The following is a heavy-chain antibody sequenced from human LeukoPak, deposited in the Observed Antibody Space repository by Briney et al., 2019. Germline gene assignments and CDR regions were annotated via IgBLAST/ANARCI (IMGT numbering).Heavy chain of an antibody. J-gene: IGHJ3*01. CDR2: ISSSSSFI. CDR1: GFTFSDHP. CDR3: ARDIIRFAYSGGSRYAFDF. V-gene: IGHV3-21*01. Sequence: GGSLRLSCAASGFTFSDHPMTWVRQAPGKGLEWVSSISSSSSFIYYADSVKGRFTISRDNARNSVFLQMNSLRAEDTAVYYCARDIIRFAYSGGSRYAFDFWGQGTMVTVSS. D-gene: IGHD2-15*01.